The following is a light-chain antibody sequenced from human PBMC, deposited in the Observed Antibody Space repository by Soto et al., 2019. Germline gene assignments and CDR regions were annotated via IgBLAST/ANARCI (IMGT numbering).Light chain of an antibody. CDR1: RNVDNK. Sequence: DIQMTQSPSSLSASVGDRVTITCRARRNVDNKGNWYQQKPGKAPNLLIYGSSTLYGGVPSRLSGSGSGTALTLTVSCLRPEDLAVYFCQQSYSSPWAFDLGTNVEL. V-gene: IGKV1-39*01. J-gene: IGKJ1*01. CDR3: QQSYSSPWA. CDR2: GSS.